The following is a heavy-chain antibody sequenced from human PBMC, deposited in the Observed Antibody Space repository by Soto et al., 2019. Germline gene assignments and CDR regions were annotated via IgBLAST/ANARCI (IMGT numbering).Heavy chain of an antibody. CDR3: AGPTTVTTFPNNYYYGMDV. D-gene: IGHD4-17*01. V-gene: IGHV4-39*01. J-gene: IGHJ6*02. CDR1: GGSVRITRYD. Sequence: SWTMSLASTVCGGSVRITRYDVCLIRQPPRKGLERIGSIYYSGSTYYNPSLKSRVTISVDTSKNQFSLKLSSVTAADTAVYYCAGPTTVTTFPNNYYYGMDVWGHGTTVPVSS. CDR2: IYYSGST.